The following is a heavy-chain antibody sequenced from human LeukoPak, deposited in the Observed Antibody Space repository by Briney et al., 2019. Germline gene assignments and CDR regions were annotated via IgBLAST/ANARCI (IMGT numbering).Heavy chain of an antibody. D-gene: IGHD4-17*01. J-gene: IGHJ3*02. V-gene: IGHV3-23*01. CDR3: AKRGPLTTDRAFDI. CDR2: ITSSGAIT. Sequence: TGGSLRLSCAASGFTFGSYAMSWVRQAPGKGLEWVSGITSSGAITYYADSVKGRFTMSRDNPKNTLYLQMNSLRAEDTAVYYCAKRGPLTTDRAFDIWGQGTMVTFST. CDR1: GFTFGSYA.